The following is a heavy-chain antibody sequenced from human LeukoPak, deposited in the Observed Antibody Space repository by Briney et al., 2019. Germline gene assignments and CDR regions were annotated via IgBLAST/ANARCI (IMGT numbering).Heavy chain of an antibody. Sequence: SETLSLTCAVYGGSFSSYYWGWIRQPPGKGLEWIGSIYYSGSTYYNPSLKSRVTISVDTSKNQFSLKLSSVTAADTAVYYCARHELYTAMAPWGQGTLVTVSS. CDR3: ARHELYTAMAP. CDR2: IYYSGST. V-gene: IGHV4-39*01. CDR1: GGSFSSYY. D-gene: IGHD5-18*01. J-gene: IGHJ5*02.